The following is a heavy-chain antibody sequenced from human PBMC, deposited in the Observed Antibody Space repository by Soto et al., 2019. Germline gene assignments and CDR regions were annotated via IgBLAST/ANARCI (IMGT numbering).Heavy chain of an antibody. V-gene: IGHV3-74*01. CDR2: INPDGSAT. CDR1: GFTFSSYW. J-gene: IGHJ6*02. D-gene: IGHD1-26*01. Sequence: EVQLVESGGGLVQPGGSLRLSCAASGFTFSSYWMHWVRHAPGKGLVWVSRINPDGSATSYADSVKGRFTISRDNVKNMMYLQMNSLRAEDTAAYYCASDSYSGTPGIYYGMDVWGQGTTVTVSS. CDR3: ASDSYSGTPGIYYGMDV.